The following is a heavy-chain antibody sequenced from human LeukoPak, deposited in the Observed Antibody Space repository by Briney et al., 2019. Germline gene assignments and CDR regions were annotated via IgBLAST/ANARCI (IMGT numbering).Heavy chain of an antibody. D-gene: IGHD3-9*01. CDR2: IYTSGST. Sequence: KSSETLSLTCTVSGGSISSGSYYWSWIRQPAGKGLEWIGRIYTSGSTNYNPSLKSRVTISVDTSKNQFSLKLSSVTAADTAVYYCARSITIFSIRTNWFDPWGQGTLVTVSS. CDR3: ARSITIFSIRTNWFDP. V-gene: IGHV4-61*02. J-gene: IGHJ5*02. CDR1: GGSISSGSYY.